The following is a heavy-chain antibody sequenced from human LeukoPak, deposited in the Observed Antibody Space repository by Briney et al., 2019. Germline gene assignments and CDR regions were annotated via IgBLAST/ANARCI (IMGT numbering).Heavy chain of an antibody. D-gene: IGHD6-13*01. J-gene: IGHJ4*01. CDR2: INLDGSER. Sequence: PGGSLRLSCAASGFTFSGHSMTWVPQAPGKGLEWVANINLDGSERFYVDFVKGRLTISRDNADNSMYLQMNSLRGEDTGVYYCGRVIAGAIDYWGQGTLGTASS. CDR1: GFTFSGHS. V-gene: IGHV3-7*01. CDR3: GRVIAGAIDY.